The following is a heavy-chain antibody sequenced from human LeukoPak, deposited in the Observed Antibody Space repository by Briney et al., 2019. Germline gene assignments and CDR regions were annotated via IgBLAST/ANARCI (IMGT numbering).Heavy chain of an antibody. Sequence: GGSLRLSCAASGFTFSSYAMSWVRQAPGKGLEWVSVISGSGGSTYYADSVEGRFTVSRDNSKNTLYLQMNSLRAEDTAVFYCAKGTTDYDASDPLDFWGQGTLVTVSS. CDR3: AKGTTDYDASDPLDF. CDR1: GFTFSSYA. CDR2: ISGSGGST. V-gene: IGHV3-23*01. J-gene: IGHJ4*02. D-gene: IGHD3-16*01.